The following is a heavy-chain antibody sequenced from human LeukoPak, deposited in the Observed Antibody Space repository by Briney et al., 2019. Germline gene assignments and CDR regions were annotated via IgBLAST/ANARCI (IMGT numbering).Heavy chain of an antibody. V-gene: IGHV4-39*01. CDR1: GGSISSRSNY. D-gene: IGHD3-3*01. CDR3: ARHMSNYDFWSGYYAYNWFDP. Sequence: SETLSLTCTVSGGSISSRSNYWGWIRQPPGKGLEWIGSLYYSGSTYYNPSLKSRVTISVDTSKNQFSLKLSSVTAADTAVYYCARHMSNYDFWSGYYAYNWFDPWGQGTLVTVSS. J-gene: IGHJ5*02. CDR2: LYYSGST.